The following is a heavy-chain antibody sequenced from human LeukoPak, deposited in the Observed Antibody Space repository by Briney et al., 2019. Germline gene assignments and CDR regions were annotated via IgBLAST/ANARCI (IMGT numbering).Heavy chain of an antibody. V-gene: IGHV3-21*01. CDR1: GFTFSSYS. CDR3: ARDLEYYYGSGSYRYYYGMDV. CDR2: ISSSSSYI. D-gene: IGHD3-10*01. Sequence: GGSLRLSCAASGFTFSSYSMNWVRQAPGKGLEWVSSISSSSSYIYYADSVKGRFTISRDNAKNSLYLQMNSLRAEDTAVYYCARDLEYYYGSGSYRYYYGMDVWGQGTTVTVSS. J-gene: IGHJ6*02.